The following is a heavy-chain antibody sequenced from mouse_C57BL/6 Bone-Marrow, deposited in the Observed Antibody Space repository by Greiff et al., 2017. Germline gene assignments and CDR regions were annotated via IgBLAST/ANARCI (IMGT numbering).Heavy chain of an antibody. CDR1: GYTFTSYW. Sequence: VQLQQPGAELVMPGASVKLSCKASGYTFTSYWMHWVKQRPGQGLEWIGEIDPSDSYTNYNQKFKGKSTLTVYKSSCTAYMQLSSLTSEDSAVYYCAREGYDSWFAYWGQGTLVTVSA. D-gene: IGHD2-4*01. CDR3: AREGYDSWFAY. CDR2: IDPSDSYT. J-gene: IGHJ3*01. V-gene: IGHV1-69*01.